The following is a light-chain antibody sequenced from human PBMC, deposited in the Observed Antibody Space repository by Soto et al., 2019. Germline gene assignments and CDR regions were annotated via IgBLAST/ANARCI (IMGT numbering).Light chain of an antibody. CDR3: QQYDNWPVT. CDR2: GAS. Sequence: EVVMTQSPATLSVSPGERATLSCRASQTVSSNLAWYQQKPGQAPRLLIYGASTGATGIPGRFSGSASGTEFTLTISSLQSEDFAVYYCQQYDNWPVTFGQGTKVEIK. J-gene: IGKJ1*01. V-gene: IGKV3-15*01. CDR1: QTVSSN.